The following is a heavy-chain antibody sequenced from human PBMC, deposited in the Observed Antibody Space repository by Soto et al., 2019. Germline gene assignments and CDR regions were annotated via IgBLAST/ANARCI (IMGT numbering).Heavy chain of an antibody. V-gene: IGHV3-30*18. CDR1: GFTFSDYA. J-gene: IGHJ4*02. Sequence: VQLVESGGGVVQPGRSLRLSCAASGFTFSDYAIHWVRQAPGKGLEWVAVVSHDGRNTHYADSVKGRFTISRDRSKNTVPLEMTSLRAEDTAVYYCAKGGRQGLVTSDFNYWGQGALVTVSS. D-gene: IGHD6-19*01. CDR2: VSHDGRNT. CDR3: AKGGRQGLVTSDFNY.